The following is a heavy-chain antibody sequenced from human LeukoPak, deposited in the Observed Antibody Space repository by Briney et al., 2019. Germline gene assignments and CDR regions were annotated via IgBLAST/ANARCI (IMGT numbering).Heavy chain of an antibody. D-gene: IGHD3-16*02. V-gene: IGHV3-15*01. Sequence: GGSLRLSCAASGFTFSNAWMSWVRQAPGEGLEWGGRIKSKTDGGTTDYAAPVKGRFTISRDDSKNTLYLQMNSLKTDDTAVYYCTTTYYDYVWGSYRSDYWGQGTLVTVSS. CDR2: IKSKTDGGTT. CDR3: TTTYYDYVWGSYRSDY. J-gene: IGHJ4*02. CDR1: GFTFSNAW.